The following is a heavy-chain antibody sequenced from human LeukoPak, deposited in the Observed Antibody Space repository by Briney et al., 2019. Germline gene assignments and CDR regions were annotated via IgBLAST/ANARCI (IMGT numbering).Heavy chain of an antibody. Sequence: SGGSLRLSFAASGFTFSDYYMSWIRQAPGKGLEWAAYISSGTYYADSVKGRFTISRDNAKNSLYLQMNSQRAEDTAVHYCARRRPYSDNSGHAFDIWGQGTMVTVSS. CDR1: GFTFSDYY. D-gene: IGHD3-22*01. J-gene: IGHJ3*02. V-gene: IGHV3-11*01. CDR3: ARRRPYSDNSGHAFDI. CDR2: ISSGT.